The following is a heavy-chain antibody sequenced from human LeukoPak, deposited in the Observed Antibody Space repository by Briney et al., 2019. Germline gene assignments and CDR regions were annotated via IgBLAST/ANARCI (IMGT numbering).Heavy chain of an antibody. D-gene: IGHD6-13*01. J-gene: IGHJ4*02. CDR2: IYSGGST. CDR3: ARDPKSGAAAGTDY. CDR1: GFTVSSNY. V-gene: IGHV3-66*01. Sequence: GGSLRLSCAASGFTVSSNYISWVRQAPGKGLEWVSVIYSGGSTYYADSVKGRFTISRDNSKNTLYLQMNSLRAEDTAVYYCARDPKSGAAAGTDYWGQGTLVTVSS.